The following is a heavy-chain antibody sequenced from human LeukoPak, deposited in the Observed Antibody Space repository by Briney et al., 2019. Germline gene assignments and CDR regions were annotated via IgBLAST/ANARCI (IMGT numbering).Heavy chain of an antibody. CDR3: AREGSAFDI. Sequence: SETLSLTCTVSGGSISSGSYDWYWMRQPAGKGLEWIGRIFASGSTKYNPSLKSRVTMSVETSKKQFSLKLSSVTAADTAVYYCAREGSAFDIWGQGTMVTVSS. CDR1: GGSISSGSYD. CDR2: IFASGST. J-gene: IGHJ3*02. V-gene: IGHV4-61*02.